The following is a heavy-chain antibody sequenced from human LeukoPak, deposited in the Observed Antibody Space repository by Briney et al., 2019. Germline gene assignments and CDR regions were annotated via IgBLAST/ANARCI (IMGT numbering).Heavy chain of an antibody. V-gene: IGHV3-49*04. CDR3: TKFTYYYGMDV. J-gene: IGHJ6*02. Sequence: GGSLRLSCTASGFTFGDYAMSWVRQAPEKGLKWVGFIRSKAYGGTTEYAASVKGRFTISRDDSKSIAYLQMNSLKTEDTAVYYCTKFTYYYGMDVWGQGTTVTVSS. CDR2: IRSKAYGGTT. CDR1: GFTFGDYA.